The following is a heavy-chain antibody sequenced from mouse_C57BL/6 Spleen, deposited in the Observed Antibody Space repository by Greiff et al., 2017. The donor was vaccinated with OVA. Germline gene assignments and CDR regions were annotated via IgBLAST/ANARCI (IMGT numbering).Heavy chain of an antibody. CDR3: AREGLLLHWYFDV. CDR1: GYTFTDYY. Sequence: EVKLQQSGPELVKPGASVKISCKASGYTFTDYYMNWVKQSHGKSLEWIGDINPNNGGTSYNQKFKGKATLTVDKSSSTAYMELRSLTSEDSAVYYCAREGLLLHWYFDVWGTGTTVTVSS. V-gene: IGHV1-26*01. D-gene: IGHD2-3*01. CDR2: INPNNGGT. J-gene: IGHJ1*03.